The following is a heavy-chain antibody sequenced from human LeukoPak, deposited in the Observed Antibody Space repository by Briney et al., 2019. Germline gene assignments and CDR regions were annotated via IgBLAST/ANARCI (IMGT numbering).Heavy chain of an antibody. CDR3: ARDLADSSSWPYYYYYYMDV. Sequence: GGSLRLSCAASGFTFSSYEMNWVRQAPGKGLEWVSYISSSGSTIYYADSVKGRFTISRDNAKNSLYLQMNSLRAEDTAVYYCARDLADSSSWPYYYYYYMDVWGKGTTVTISS. CDR1: GFTFSSYE. D-gene: IGHD6-13*01. J-gene: IGHJ6*03. CDR2: ISSSGSTI. V-gene: IGHV3-48*03.